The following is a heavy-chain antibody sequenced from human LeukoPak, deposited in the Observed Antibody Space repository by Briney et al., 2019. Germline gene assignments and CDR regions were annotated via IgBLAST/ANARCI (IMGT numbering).Heavy chain of an antibody. CDR2: IDKKDKGYATAT. V-gene: IGHV3-73*01. D-gene: IGHD1-26*01. CDR1: GFTFSGSA. Sequence: GGSLRLSCAASGFTFSGSAIHWVRQSSGKGLEWVGQIDKKDKGYATATAYAASVKGRFAISRDDSINTAYLQTKSLKTEDTALYYCTRDSGTYNWFDPWGQGTLVTVSS. CDR3: TRDSGTYNWFDP. J-gene: IGHJ5*02.